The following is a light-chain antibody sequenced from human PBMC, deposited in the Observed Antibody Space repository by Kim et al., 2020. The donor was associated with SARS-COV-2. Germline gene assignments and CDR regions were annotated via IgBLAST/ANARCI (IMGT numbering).Light chain of an antibody. J-gene: IGLJ2*01. CDR2: GKN. CDR1: SLRSDY. CDR3: NSRDSSGNHVV. V-gene: IGLV3-19*01. Sequence: AFGQTVRITCQGDSLRSDYASWYQQKPGQAPVLVIYGKNNRPSGIPDRFSGSSSGNTASLTITGAQAEDEADYYCNSRDSSGNHVVFGGGTQLTVL.